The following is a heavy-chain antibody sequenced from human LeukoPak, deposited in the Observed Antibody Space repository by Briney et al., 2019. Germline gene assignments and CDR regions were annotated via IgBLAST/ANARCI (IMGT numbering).Heavy chain of an antibody. CDR2: ISYDGSNK. D-gene: IGHD2-2*01. J-gene: IGHJ5*02. CDR3: ARGGRYCSSTSCYHPFDP. V-gene: IGHV3-30*04. CDR1: GFTFSSYA. Sequence: PGRSLRLSCAASGFTFSSYAMHRVRQAPGKGLEWVAVISYDGSNKYYADSVKGRFTISRDNSKNTLYLQMNSLRAEDTAVYYCARGGRYCSSTSCYHPFDPWGQGTLVTVSS.